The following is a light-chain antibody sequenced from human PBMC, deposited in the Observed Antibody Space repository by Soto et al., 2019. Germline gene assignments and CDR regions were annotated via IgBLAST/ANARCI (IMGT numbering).Light chain of an antibody. CDR3: QQHRSYPVT. J-gene: IGKJ5*01. Sequence: IQMTQSPSTLSASVGDRVIITCRASQSVSSWLAWYQHKPGKAPNLLIYKASSLASGVPSRFSGSGSGTEFTLTISSLQPDDFATYYCQQHRSYPVTFGQGTRLEIK. CDR1: QSVSSW. CDR2: KAS. V-gene: IGKV1-5*03.